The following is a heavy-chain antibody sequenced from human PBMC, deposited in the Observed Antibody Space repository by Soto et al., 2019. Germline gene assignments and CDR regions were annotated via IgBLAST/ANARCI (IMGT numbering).Heavy chain of an antibody. CDR3: AMVAATIPYSFDY. J-gene: IGHJ4*02. CDR1: GFTLGSYA. V-gene: IGHV3-30-3*01. CDR2: ILSDGSSE. D-gene: IGHD2-15*01. Sequence: QVQLVESGGGVVQPGRSLRLFCAASGFTLGSYALHWVRQAPGKGLEWVAVILSDGSSEHYADSVKGRFTISRDRSKNTLYLRMSSLRREDTAVFCCAMVAATIPYSFDYWGQGTLVTVSS.